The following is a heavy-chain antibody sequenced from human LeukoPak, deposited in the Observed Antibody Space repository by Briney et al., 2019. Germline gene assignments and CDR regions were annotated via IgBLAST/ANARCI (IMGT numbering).Heavy chain of an antibody. Sequence: SETLSLTCTISGGSIRSSSYYWGWIRQPPGKGLEWIGSIYYSGSTNYNPSLKSRVTISVDTSKNQFSLKLSSVTAADTAVYYCARRLDYYDSAPDWYFDLWGRGTLVTVSS. V-gene: IGHV4-39*01. J-gene: IGHJ2*01. CDR3: ARRLDYYDSAPDWYFDL. CDR1: GGSIRSSSYY. D-gene: IGHD3-22*01. CDR2: IYYSGST.